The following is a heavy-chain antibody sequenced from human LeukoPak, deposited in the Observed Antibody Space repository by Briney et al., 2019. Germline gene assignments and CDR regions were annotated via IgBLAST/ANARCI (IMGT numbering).Heavy chain of an antibody. Sequence: SQTLSLTCTVSGGSISSGDYYWSWIRQPPGKGLEWIAYMYYSGSTYYNPSLKSRVTMSADTSKNQPSLKLSSVTAADTAVYYCARPYYYDSRIDPWGQGILVTVSP. D-gene: IGHD3-22*01. CDR3: ARPYYYDSRIDP. CDR2: MYYSGST. V-gene: IGHV4-30-4*01. J-gene: IGHJ5*02. CDR1: GGSISSGDYY.